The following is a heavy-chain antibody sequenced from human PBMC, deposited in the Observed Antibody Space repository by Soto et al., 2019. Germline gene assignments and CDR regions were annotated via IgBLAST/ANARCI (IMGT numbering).Heavy chain of an antibody. J-gene: IGHJ6*02. V-gene: IGHV3-23*01. CDR2: IRGNGAGI. CDR1: GFTFRIYA. Sequence: GGSLRLSCVASGFTFRIYAMTWVRQAPGKGLEWVARIRGNGAGISYADSVKGRFTISRDNSKNTVYLQMNSLRADDTAVYFCAKRGDILDVSSSFLGYGMDVWGQGTTVTVSS. D-gene: IGHD2-15*01. CDR3: AKRGDILDVSSSFLGYGMDV.